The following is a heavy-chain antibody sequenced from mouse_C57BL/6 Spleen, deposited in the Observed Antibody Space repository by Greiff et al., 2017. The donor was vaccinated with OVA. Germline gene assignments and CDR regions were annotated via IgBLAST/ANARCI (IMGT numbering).Heavy chain of an antibody. CDR1: GFTFSDYY. V-gene: IGHV5-16*01. CDR2: INYDGSST. CDR3: ARDYYFDY. Sequence: EVKVVESEGGLVQPGSSMKLSCTASGFTFSDYYMAWVRQVPEKGLEWVANINYDGSSTYYLDSLKSRFIISRDNAKNILYLQMSSLKSEDTATYYCARDYYFDYWGQGTPLTVSS. J-gene: IGHJ2*01.